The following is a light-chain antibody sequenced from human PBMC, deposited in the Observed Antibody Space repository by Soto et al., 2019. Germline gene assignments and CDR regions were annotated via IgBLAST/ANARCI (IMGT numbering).Light chain of an antibody. CDR2: GAS. V-gene: IGKV3-15*01. J-gene: IGKJ1*01. Sequence: EIVMTQSPATLSVSPGERATLSCRASQSVSSNLAWYQQKPGQAPRLLIYGASTRATGIPARFSGSGSGTEFTLTISSLQSEDFAVYYCQQRSARPRTFGQGTKVEIK. CDR1: QSVSSN. CDR3: QQRSARPRT.